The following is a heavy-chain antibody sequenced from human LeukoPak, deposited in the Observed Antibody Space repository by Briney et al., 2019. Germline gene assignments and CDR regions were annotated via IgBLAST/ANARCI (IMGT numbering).Heavy chain of an antibody. J-gene: IGHJ3*02. CDR3: ARAYSSSWPMGLSAFDI. CDR2: ISSSSSTI. CDR1: GFTFSSYS. D-gene: IGHD6-13*01. V-gene: IGHV3-48*01. Sequence: GGSLRLSCAASGFTFSSYSMNWVRQAPGKGLEWVSYISSSSSTIYYADSVKCRFTISRDNAKNSLYLQMNSLRAEDTAVYYCARAYSSSWPMGLSAFDIWGQGTMVTVSS.